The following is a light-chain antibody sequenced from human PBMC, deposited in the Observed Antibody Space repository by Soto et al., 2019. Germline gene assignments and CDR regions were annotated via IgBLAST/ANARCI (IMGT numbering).Light chain of an antibody. CDR2: DAS. Sequence: DIQMTQSPSTLSASVGDRVTITCRASQSISSWLAWYQQKPGKAPKLLIYDASSLESGVPSRFSGSGSGTEFTLTISSLQPDDFANYYCQHYNSYSRTFGQGTKVEIK. J-gene: IGKJ1*01. V-gene: IGKV1-5*01. CDR3: QHYNSYSRT. CDR1: QSISSW.